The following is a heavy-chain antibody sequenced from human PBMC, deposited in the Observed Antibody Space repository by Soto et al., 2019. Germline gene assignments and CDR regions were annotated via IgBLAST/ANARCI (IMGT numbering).Heavy chain of an antibody. D-gene: IGHD6-19*01. CDR2: ISSSSSYI. J-gene: IGHJ4*02. CDR3: ARDSINHSSGWYDTPSPPDY. V-gene: IGHV3-21*01. Sequence: GGSLRLSCAASGFTFSSYSMNWVRQAPGKGLEWVSSISSSSSYIYYADSVKGRFTISRDNAKNSLYLQMNSLRAEDTALYYCARDSINHSSGWYDTPSPPDYWGQGTLVTVSS. CDR1: GFTFSSYS.